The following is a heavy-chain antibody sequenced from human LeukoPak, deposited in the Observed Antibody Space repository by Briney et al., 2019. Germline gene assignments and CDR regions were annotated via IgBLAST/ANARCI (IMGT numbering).Heavy chain of an antibody. CDR2: ISDSGGRT. J-gene: IGHJ4*02. Sequence: GGSLRLSCAVSGITLSNYGMSWVRQAPGKGLEWVAGISDSGGRTNYADSVKGRFTISRDNAKNSLYLQMNSLRAEDTAVYYCARVGIVVVVPAAFDYWGQGTLVTVSS. D-gene: IGHD2-2*01. CDR1: GITLSNYG. V-gene: IGHV3-23*01. CDR3: ARVGIVVVVPAAFDY.